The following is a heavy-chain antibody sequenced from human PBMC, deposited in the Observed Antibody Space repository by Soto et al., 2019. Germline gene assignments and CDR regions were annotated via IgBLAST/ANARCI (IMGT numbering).Heavy chain of an antibody. Sequence: QVQLVESGGGVVQPGRSLRLSCAASGFTFSSYGMHWVRQAPGKGLEWVAVIWYDGSNKYYADSVKGRFTISRDNSKNTLYLQMNSLRAEDTAVYYCAREPTVVTPSGAFDIWGQGTMVTVSS. J-gene: IGHJ3*02. V-gene: IGHV3-33*01. D-gene: IGHD2-21*02. CDR2: IWYDGSNK. CDR1: GFTFSSYG. CDR3: AREPTVVTPSGAFDI.